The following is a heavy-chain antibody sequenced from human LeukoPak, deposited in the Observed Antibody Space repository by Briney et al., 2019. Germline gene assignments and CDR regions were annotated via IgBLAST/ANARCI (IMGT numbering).Heavy chain of an antibody. Sequence: GGSLRLSCAASAFTVTTNYMTWVRQAPGKGLEWVSGLYSDGNTEYPDTLQGRFTISRENSKHTLNLEMNSLSLNATPADYCPRGVGSLAANTLAYWGQGTLVTVSS. J-gene: IGHJ4*02. V-gene: IGHV3-53*01. CDR1: AFTVTTNY. CDR2: LYSDGNT. CDR3: PRGVGSLAANTLAY. D-gene: IGHD3-16*01.